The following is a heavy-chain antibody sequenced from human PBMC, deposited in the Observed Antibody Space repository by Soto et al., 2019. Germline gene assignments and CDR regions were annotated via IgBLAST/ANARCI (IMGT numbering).Heavy chain of an antibody. CDR3: ARDSRFLSSWVIDY. V-gene: IGHV3-30-3*01. CDR1: GFTFSSYA. Sequence: QVQLVESGGGVVQPGRSLRLSCAASGFTFSSYAMHWVRQAPGKGLEWVAVISYDGSNKYYADSVKGRFTISRDNSKNTLYLQMNSLRAEDTAVYYCARDSRFLSSWVIDYWGQGTLVTVSS. CDR2: ISYDGSNK. D-gene: IGHD6-13*01. J-gene: IGHJ4*02.